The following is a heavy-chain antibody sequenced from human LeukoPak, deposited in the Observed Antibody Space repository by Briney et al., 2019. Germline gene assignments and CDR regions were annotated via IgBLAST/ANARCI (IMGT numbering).Heavy chain of an antibody. CDR1: GGTFSSYA. V-gene: IGHV1-69*01. CDR2: IIPIFGTA. D-gene: IGHD3-3*01. J-gene: IGHJ4*02. Sequence: GSSVKVSCKASGGTFSSYAISWVRQAPGQGLEWMGGIIPIFGTANYAQKFQGRVTITADESTSTAYMELSSLRSEDTAVYYCARDLQYDLWSGYYTGYFDYWGQGTLVTVSS. CDR3: ARDLQYDLWSGYYTGYFDY.